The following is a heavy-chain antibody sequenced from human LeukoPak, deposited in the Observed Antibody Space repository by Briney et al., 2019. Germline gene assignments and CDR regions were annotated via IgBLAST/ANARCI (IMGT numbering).Heavy chain of an antibody. CDR3: AGSRVAVTDTLDP. Sequence: GGSLRLSCAASGFPFNSYWMSWVRQAPGKGLEWVANINPDGSETRCVDSVKGRFTVSRDNAGNSLFSQVNSLRVEDTAVYYCAGSRVAVTDTLDPWGQGTLATVSP. V-gene: IGHV3-7*01. CDR1: GFPFNSYW. CDR2: INPDGSET. J-gene: IGHJ5*02. D-gene: IGHD2-21*02.